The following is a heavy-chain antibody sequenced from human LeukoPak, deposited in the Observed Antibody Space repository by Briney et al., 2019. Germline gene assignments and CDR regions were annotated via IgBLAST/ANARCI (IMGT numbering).Heavy chain of an antibody. CDR2: IYYTGST. D-gene: IGHD2-15*01. CDR1: GGSISSYY. CDR3: ARHVVVADTWVFAP. Sequence: SSETLSLTCTVSGGSISSYYWSWIRQPPGKGLEGSGYIYYTGSTNYNPSLESRVTISVDTSKNQFYLKLSSVTAADTAVYYCARHVVVADTWVFAPWGQGTLVTVSS. J-gene: IGHJ5*02. V-gene: IGHV4-59*08.